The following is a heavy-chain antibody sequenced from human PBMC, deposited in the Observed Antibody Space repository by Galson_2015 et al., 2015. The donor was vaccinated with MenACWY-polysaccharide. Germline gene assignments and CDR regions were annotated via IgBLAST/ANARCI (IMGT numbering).Heavy chain of an antibody. CDR1: GFTFSSYA. V-gene: IGHV3-23*01. D-gene: IGHD3-22*01. CDR3: AKEPAIVVAKVYYFDY. CDR2: ISGSGGST. J-gene: IGHJ4*02. Sequence: SLRLSCAASGFTFSSYAMSWVRQAPGKGLEWVSAISGSGGSTYYADSVKGRFTISRDNSKNTLYLQMNSLRAEDTAVYYCAKEPAIVVAKVYYFDYWGQGTLVTVSS.